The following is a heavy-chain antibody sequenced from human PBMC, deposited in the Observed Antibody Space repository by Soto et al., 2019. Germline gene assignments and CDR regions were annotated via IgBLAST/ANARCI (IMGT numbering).Heavy chain of an antibody. Sequence: SVKVSCKASGYTFTSYGISWVRQAPGQGLEWMGWIIPIFGTANYAQRFQGRVTITADESTSTAYMELSSLRSEDTAVYYCARTPLEYYYDSSGYYYWGQGTLVTVSS. CDR2: IIPIFGTA. V-gene: IGHV1-69*13. CDR3: ARTPLEYYYDSSGYYY. J-gene: IGHJ4*02. CDR1: GYTFTSYG. D-gene: IGHD3-22*01.